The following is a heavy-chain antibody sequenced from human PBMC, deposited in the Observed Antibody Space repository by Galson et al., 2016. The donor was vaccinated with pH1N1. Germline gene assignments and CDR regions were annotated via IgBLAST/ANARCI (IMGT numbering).Heavy chain of an antibody. V-gene: IGHV4-34*01. Sequence: ETLSLTCGVYGGSFSNYYWNWIRQPPGKGLEWIGEINHNGGTNYNPSLKSRVTISLGTSKNQFSLELSSVTAADTAVYYCGSHDFWIGYHYRGQGALVTVSS. J-gene: IGHJ4*02. D-gene: IGHD3-3*01. CDR3: GSHDFWIGYHY. CDR2: INHNGGT. CDR1: GGSFSNYY.